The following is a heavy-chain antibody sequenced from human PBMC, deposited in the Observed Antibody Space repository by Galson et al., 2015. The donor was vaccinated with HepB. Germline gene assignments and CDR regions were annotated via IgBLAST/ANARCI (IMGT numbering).Heavy chain of an antibody. D-gene: IGHD3-16*01. CDR2: ISSSTYYI. J-gene: IGHJ6*02. Sequence: SLRLSCAXSGFTFSTYSMNWVRQAPGKGLEWVSSISSSTYYIYYSDSVKGRFTISKDSAKNSLYLQTNSLRAEDTAVYYCARVLWIRKVMSHAMDVWGQGTTVTVSS. CDR3: ARVLWIRKVMSHAMDV. CDR1: GFTFSTYS. V-gene: IGHV3-21*01.